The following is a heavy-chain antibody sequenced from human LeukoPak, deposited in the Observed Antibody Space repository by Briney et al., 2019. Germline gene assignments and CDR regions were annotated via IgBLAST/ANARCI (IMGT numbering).Heavy chain of an antibody. J-gene: IGHJ5*02. Sequence: SETLSLTCTVSGYSISSGYYWGWIRQPPGKGLEWIGSIYHSGSTYYNPSLRSRVTVSVDTSKNQFSLKLSSVTAADTAVYYCAREGGSGSYYRSPFDPWGQGTLVTVSS. CDR2: IYHSGST. CDR1: GYSISSGYY. D-gene: IGHD3-10*01. V-gene: IGHV4-38-2*02. CDR3: AREGGSGSYYRSPFDP.